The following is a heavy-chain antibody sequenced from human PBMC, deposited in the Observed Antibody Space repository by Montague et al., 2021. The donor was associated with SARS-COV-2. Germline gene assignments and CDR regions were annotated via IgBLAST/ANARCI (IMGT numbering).Heavy chain of an antibody. CDR3: ARMFYDILTGYRNFDY. D-gene: IGHD3-9*01. CDR2: IDWXXXK. J-gene: IGHJ4*02. V-gene: IGHV2-70*01. Sequence: PALVKPTQTLTLTCTFSGFSLSTSGMCVSWIRQPPGKALEWLALIDWXXXKYYSTSLKTRLTISKDTSKNQVVLTMTNMDPVDTATYYCARMFYDILTGYRNFDYWGQGTLVTVSS. CDR1: GFSLSTSGMC.